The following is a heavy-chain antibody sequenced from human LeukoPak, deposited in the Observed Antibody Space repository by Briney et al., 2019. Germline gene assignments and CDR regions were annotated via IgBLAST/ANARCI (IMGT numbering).Heavy chain of an antibody. D-gene: IGHD2-2*01. CDR2: IYYSGST. Sequence: SETLSLTCTVSGGSISSYYWSWIRQHPGKDLEWIGFIYYSGSTYHNPSLKSRVSISVDTSKTQFSLKLSSVTAADTAVYYCARARDIVVSSNIYYFDYWGQGTLVTVSS. J-gene: IGHJ4*02. CDR3: ARARDIVVSSNIYYFDY. V-gene: IGHV4-59*06. CDR1: GGSISSYY.